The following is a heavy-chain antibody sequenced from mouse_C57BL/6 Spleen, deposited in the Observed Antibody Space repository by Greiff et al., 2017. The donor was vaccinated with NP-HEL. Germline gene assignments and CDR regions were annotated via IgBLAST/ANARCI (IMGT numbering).Heavy chain of an antibody. CDR2: FYPGSGSI. J-gene: IGHJ1*03. Sequence: QVQLKESGAELVKPGASVKLSCKASGYTFTEYTIHWVKQRSGQGLEWIGWFYPGSGSIKYNEKFKDKATLTADKSSSTVYMELSRLTSEDSAVYFCARHEETTVVATDWYFDVWGTGTTVTVSS. CDR1: GYTFTEYT. V-gene: IGHV1-62-2*01. CDR3: ARHEETTVVATDWYFDV. D-gene: IGHD1-1*01.